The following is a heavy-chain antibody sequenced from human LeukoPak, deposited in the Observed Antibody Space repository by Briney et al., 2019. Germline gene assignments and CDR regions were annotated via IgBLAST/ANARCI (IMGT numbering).Heavy chain of an antibody. CDR3: ARESPHDILTSIDY. J-gene: IGHJ4*02. CDR1: GDTSTTYY. Sequence: ASVEVSCKASGDTSTTYYIHWVRQAPGQGLEWMGMINPSGDYTNYAQKFQGRVTMTGDTSTSTVYMELSSLRSEDTAVYYCARESPHDILTSIDYWGQGTLVTVSS. D-gene: IGHD3-9*01. V-gene: IGHV1-46*01. CDR2: INPSGDYT.